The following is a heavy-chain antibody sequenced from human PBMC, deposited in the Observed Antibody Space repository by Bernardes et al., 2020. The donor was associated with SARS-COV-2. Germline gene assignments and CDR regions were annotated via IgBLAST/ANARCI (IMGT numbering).Heavy chain of an antibody. J-gene: IGHJ4*02. CDR1: GFVFGTYR. CDR3: ARYRDDILTGYFDY. V-gene: IGHV3-7*01. D-gene: IGHD3-9*01. CDR2: INQDGGAR. Sequence: GGSLRLSCAASGFVFGTYRMSWVRQAPGKGLEWVANINQDGGARNYGDSVKGRFTVSRDNAKNSLYLQMNSLRADDAAVYFCARYRDDILTGYFDYWGQGTLVTVPS.